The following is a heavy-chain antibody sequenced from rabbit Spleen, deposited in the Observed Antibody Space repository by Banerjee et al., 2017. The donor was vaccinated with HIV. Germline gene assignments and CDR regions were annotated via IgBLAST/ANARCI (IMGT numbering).Heavy chain of an antibody. Sequence: QSLEESGGDLVKPGASLTLTCTASGVSFSYSDYMCWVRQPPGKGPEWIACIGGGVSSITYYATWAKGRFTISKTSSTTVTLQMTSLTAADTATYFCARDSGTSFSSYGMDLWGQGTLVTVS. CDR3: ARDSGTSFSSYGMDL. D-gene: IGHD8-1*01. CDR2: IGGGVSSIT. CDR1: GVSFSYSDY. V-gene: IGHV1S40*01. J-gene: IGHJ6*01.